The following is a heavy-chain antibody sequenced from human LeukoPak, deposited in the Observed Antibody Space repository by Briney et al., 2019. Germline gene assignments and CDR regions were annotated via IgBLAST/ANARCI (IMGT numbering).Heavy chain of an antibody. D-gene: IGHD3-22*01. CDR3: ARGKSIESNDNYDSSGYYSWFLDY. CDR1: GGSFSGYY. J-gene: IGHJ4*02. Sequence: SETLSLACAVYGGSFSGYYWSWIRQPPGKGLEWIGEINHSGSTNYNPSPKSRVTLSVDTSKNQFSLKLSSVTAADTAVYYCARGKSIESNDNYDSSGYYSWFLDYWGQGTLVTVSS. V-gene: IGHV4-34*01. CDR2: INHSGST.